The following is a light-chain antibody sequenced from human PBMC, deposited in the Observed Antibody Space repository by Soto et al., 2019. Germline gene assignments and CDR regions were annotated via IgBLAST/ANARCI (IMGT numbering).Light chain of an antibody. J-gene: IGLJ1*01. Sequence: QSVLTQPASVSGSPGQSITISCTGTSSDVGGYNYVSWYQQHPGKAPKLIIYDVSDRPSGISSRFSASKSGNTASLTISGLQAEDEADYYCCSYTSSRTPGVFGTGTKVTVL. CDR3: CSYTSSRTPGV. V-gene: IGLV2-14*03. CDR1: SSDVGGYNY. CDR2: DVS.